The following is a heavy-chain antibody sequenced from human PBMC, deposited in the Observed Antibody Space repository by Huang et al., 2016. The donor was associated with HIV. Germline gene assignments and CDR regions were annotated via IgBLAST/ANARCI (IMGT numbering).Heavy chain of an antibody. CDR3: ARGGNTIFGVVLVGANDY. CDR2: INTNTGDP. CDR1: GYTFTSYA. Sequence: QVQLVQSGSELKKPGASVKVSCKASGYTFTSYAMNWVRQAPGQGLEWMGWINTNTGDPTYVPGFTGRFVFSLDTSVSTAYLQITSLRPEDTAVYYCARGGNTIFGVVLVGANDYWGQGTLVTVSS. D-gene: IGHD3-3*01. V-gene: IGHV7-4-1*02. J-gene: IGHJ4*02.